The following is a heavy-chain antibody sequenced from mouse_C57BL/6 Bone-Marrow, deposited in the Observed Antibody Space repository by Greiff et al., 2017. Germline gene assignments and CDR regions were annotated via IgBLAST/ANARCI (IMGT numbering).Heavy chain of an antibody. Sequence: VQLQQSGAELVRPGASVKLSCKASGYTFTDYYINWVKQRPGQGLEWIARIYPGSGNTYYNEKFKGKATLTAEKSSSTAYMQLSSLTSEDSAVYFRARGTTMINYYAMDYWGQGTSVTVSS. J-gene: IGHJ4*01. CDR2: IYPGSGNT. CDR1: GYTFTDYY. CDR3: ARGTTMINYYAMDY. V-gene: IGHV1-76*01. D-gene: IGHD2-4*01.